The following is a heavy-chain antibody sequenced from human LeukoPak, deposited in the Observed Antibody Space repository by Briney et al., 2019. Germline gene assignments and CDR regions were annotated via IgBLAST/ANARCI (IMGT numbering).Heavy chain of an antibody. CDR3: AKDHKVIVVVTLQH. J-gene: IGHJ1*01. Sequence: GGSLRLSCAASGFTFSSYAMSWVRQAPGKGLEWVSAISGSGGSTYYADSVKGRFTISRDNSKNTLYLQMNSLRAEDTAVYYCAKDHKVIVVVTLQHWGQGTLVTVSS. CDR1: GFTFSSYA. D-gene: IGHD3-22*01. CDR2: ISGSGGST. V-gene: IGHV3-23*01.